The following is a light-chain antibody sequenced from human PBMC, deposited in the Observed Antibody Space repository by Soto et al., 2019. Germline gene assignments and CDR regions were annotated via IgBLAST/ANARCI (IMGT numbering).Light chain of an antibody. CDR2: DVS. CDR1: SSDVGGYNY. V-gene: IGLV2-11*01. Sequence: QSALTQPRSVSGSPGQSVTISCTGTSSDVGGYNYVSWYQLHPGTAPKLMIYDVSKRPSGVPDRFSGSKSGNTASLTISGLQAEDEADYYCCSYAASYTWVFGGRTKLTVL. CDR3: CSYAASYTWV. J-gene: IGLJ3*02.